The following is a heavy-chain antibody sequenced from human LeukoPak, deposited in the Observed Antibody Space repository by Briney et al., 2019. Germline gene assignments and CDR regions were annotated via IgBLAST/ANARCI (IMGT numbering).Heavy chain of an antibody. V-gene: IGHV3-53*01. D-gene: IGHD1-7*01. J-gene: IGHJ4*02. CDR3: ARVYNWNYGEDFDY. CDR2: IYSGGST. Sequence: GGSLRLSCAASGFTVSSNYMSWVRQAPGKGLEWVSVIYSGGSTYYADSVKGRFTISRDNSKNTLYLQMNSLRAEDTAVYYCARVYNWNYGEDFDYWGQGTLVTVSS. CDR1: GFTVSSNY.